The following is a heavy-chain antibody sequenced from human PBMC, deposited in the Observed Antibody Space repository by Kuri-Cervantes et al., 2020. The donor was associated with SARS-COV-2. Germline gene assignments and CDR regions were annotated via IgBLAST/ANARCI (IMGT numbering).Heavy chain of an antibody. CDR1: GYNFITHG. CDR2: ISAYNGNK. CDR3: ERGPQEAGAGQSQDGFDY. D-gene: IGHD6-19*01. V-gene: IGHV1-18*04. J-gene: IGHJ4*02. Sequence: ASVKVSCKASGYNFITHGISWVRQAPGQGLEWMGWISAYNGNKNYAQKVQDRVTLTTDTSTSTAYMELRSLRSDDTAVYYCERGPQEAGAGQSQDGFDYWGQGTRGTVSS.